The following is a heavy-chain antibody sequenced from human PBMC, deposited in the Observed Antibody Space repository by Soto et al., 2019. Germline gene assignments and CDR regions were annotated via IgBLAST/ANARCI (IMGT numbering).Heavy chain of an antibody. Sequence: PGGSLRLSCAASGFTFTNSWMNWVRQTPGKGLEWVGRISTKSGGETTYYAPPVRGRFTISRDNSNNTLYLQMNSLRPEDTAVYYCAKALYHFWSGYPPTEYGMDVWGQGTTVTVSS. V-gene: IGHV3-15*07. J-gene: IGHJ6*02. CDR1: GFTFTNSW. CDR3: AKALYHFWSGYPPTEYGMDV. D-gene: IGHD3-3*01. CDR2: ISTKSGGETT.